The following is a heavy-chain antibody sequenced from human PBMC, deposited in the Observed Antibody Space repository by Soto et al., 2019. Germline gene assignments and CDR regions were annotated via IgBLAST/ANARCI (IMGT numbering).Heavy chain of an antibody. D-gene: IGHD6-6*01. CDR2: IIPIFGTA. Sequence: SVKVSCKASGGTFSSYAISWVRQAPGQGLEWMGGIIPIFGTANYAQKFQGRVTITADESTSTAYMELSSLRSEDTAVYYCARIAARPPLGNDYWGQGTLVTVSS. CDR3: ARIAARPPLGNDY. J-gene: IGHJ4*02. CDR1: GGTFSSYA. V-gene: IGHV1-69*13.